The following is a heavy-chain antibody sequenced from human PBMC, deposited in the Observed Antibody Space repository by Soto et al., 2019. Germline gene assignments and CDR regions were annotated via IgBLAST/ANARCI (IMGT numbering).Heavy chain of an antibody. V-gene: IGHV4-59*02. D-gene: IGHD5-12*01. CDR3: AREVDSFDP. Sequence: SETLSLTCAFSGDSVTENYLTWIRQSPGKGLEWIGYIYYSGSTNYNPSLKSRVTISVDTSKNQFSLQLSSVTAADTAVYYCAREVDSFDPWGQGTLVTVSS. CDR1: GDSVTENY. J-gene: IGHJ5*02. CDR2: IYYSGST.